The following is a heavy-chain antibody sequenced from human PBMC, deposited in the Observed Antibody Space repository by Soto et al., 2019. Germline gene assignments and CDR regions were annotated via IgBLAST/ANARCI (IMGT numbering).Heavy chain of an antibody. CDR3: AKDISPYSSGWYIDS. J-gene: IGHJ4*02. Sequence: VQLLDSGGGLVQPGGSLRLSCAASGFTFNNYAMSWVRQAPGKGLEWVSTISGSGDSTYYADSVKGRFTISRDNSKNTLYLQMNSLRAEDTAVYYCAKDISPYSSGWYIDSWGQGTLVTVSS. V-gene: IGHV3-23*01. CDR1: GFTFNNYA. CDR2: ISGSGDST. D-gene: IGHD6-19*01.